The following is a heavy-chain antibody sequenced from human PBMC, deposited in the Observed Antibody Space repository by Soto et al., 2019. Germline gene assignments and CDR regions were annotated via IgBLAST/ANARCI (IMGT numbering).Heavy chain of an antibody. V-gene: IGHV3-30-3*01. Sequence: QVQLVESGGGVVQPGRSLRLSCAASGFTFSSYAMHWVRQAPGKGLEWVAVISYDGSNKYYADSVKGRFTIARDNSKNTLYLQMNSLRAEDTAVYYCARDPRYVLENHFDYWGQGTLVTVSS. D-gene: IGHD2-8*01. CDR1: GFTFSSYA. CDR2: ISYDGSNK. CDR3: ARDPRYVLENHFDY. J-gene: IGHJ4*02.